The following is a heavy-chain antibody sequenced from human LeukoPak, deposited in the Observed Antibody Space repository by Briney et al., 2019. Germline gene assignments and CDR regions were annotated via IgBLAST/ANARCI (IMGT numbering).Heavy chain of an antibody. J-gene: IGHJ5*02. CDR1: GGSISSYY. CDR2: IYTSGST. CDR3: ARERRSSSWYGWFDP. Sequence: PSETLSLTCTVSGGSISSYYWSWIRQPAGNRLEWIGRIYTSGSTNYNPSLKSRVTMSVDTSKNQFSLKLSSVTAADTAVYYCARERRSSSWYGWFDPWGQGTLVTVPS. D-gene: IGHD6-13*01. V-gene: IGHV4-4*07.